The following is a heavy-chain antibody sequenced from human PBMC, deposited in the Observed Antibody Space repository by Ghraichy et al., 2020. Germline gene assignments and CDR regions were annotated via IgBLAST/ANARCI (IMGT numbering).Heavy chain of an antibody. Sequence: SETLSLTCTVSGGSISSSNYYWGWIRQPPGKGLEWLGTIYYSGSTYYNPSLKSRVTISVDTSKRQFSLKLSSVTAADTAVYYCARAGGYCSGGSCYGLNYFDYWGQGTLVTVSS. CDR3: ARAGGYCSGGSCYGLNYFDY. CDR1: GGSISSSNYY. V-gene: IGHV4-39*01. D-gene: IGHD2-15*01. CDR2: IYYSGST. J-gene: IGHJ4*02.